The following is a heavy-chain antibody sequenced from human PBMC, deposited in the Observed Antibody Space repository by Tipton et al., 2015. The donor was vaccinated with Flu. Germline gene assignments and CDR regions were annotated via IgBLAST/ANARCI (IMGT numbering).Heavy chain of an antibody. CDR1: GYTFTSYG. V-gene: IGHV1-18*01. Sequence: QSEPEVKKPGASVKVSCKASGYTFTSYGISWVRQAPGQGLEWMGWISAYNGNTNYAQKLQGRVTMTTDTSTSTAYMELRSLRSDDTAVYYCARGGGGTGTKNYYYYYGMDVWGQGTTVTVSS. CDR3: ARGGGGTGTKNYYYYYGMDV. D-gene: IGHD1-7*01. J-gene: IGHJ6*02. CDR2: ISAYNGNT.